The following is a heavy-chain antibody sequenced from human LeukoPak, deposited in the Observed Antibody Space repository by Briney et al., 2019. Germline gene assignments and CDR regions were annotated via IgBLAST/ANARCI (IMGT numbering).Heavy chain of an antibody. J-gene: IGHJ4*02. V-gene: IGHV4-61*01. Sequence: SETLSLTCSVSGASVTMGSYYWAWIRQPPGKGLEWIGYIYYSGSTNYNPSLKSRVTISVDTSKNQFSLKLSSVTAADTAVYYCARERRLVQDYWGQGTLVTVSS. CDR1: GASVTMGSYY. CDR3: ARERRLVQDY. CDR2: IYYSGST. D-gene: IGHD6-19*01.